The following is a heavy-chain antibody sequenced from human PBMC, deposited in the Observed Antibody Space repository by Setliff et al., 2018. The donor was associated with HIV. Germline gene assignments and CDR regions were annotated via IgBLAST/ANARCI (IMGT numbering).Heavy chain of an antibody. CDR3: ARGWGHDGFDF. Sequence: SETLSLTCAVYGRSFNGYYWNWIRQSPGKGLEWIGEINHSGGTNYNPSLKSRVTMSIDTSKNQFSLNVSSVTAADTAVYYCARGWGHDGFDFWGQGTMVTVSS. CDR2: INHSGGT. V-gene: IGHV4-34*01. CDR1: GRSFNGYY. D-gene: IGHD7-27*01. J-gene: IGHJ3*01.